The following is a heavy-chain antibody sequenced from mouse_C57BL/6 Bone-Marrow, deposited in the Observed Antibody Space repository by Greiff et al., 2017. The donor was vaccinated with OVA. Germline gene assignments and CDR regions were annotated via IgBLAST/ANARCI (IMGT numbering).Heavy chain of an antibody. D-gene: IGHD2-1*01. J-gene: IGHJ3*01. CDR2: IDPENGDT. V-gene: IGHV14-4*01. CDR3: TPIYYGAY. Sequence: EVQLQQSGAELVRPGASVKLSCTASGLNIKDDYMHWVKQRPEQGLEWIGWIDPENGDTEYASKFQGKATITADTSSNTAYLQLSSLTSEDTAVYYCTPIYYGAYWGQGTLVTVSA. CDR1: GLNIKDDY.